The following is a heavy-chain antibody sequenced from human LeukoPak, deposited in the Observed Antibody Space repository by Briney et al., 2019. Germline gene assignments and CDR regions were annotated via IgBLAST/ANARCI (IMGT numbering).Heavy chain of an antibody. CDR2: ISYDGSNK. D-gene: IGHD6-13*01. CDR1: GFTFSSYA. CDR3: AGSSSWYRGYFDY. Sequence: GRSLRLSCAASGFTFSSYAMHWVRQAPGKGLEWVAVISYDGSNKYYADSVKGRFTISRDNSKNTLYLQMNSLRAEDTAVYYCAGSSSWYRGYFDYWGQGTLVTVSS. V-gene: IGHV3-30*04. J-gene: IGHJ4*02.